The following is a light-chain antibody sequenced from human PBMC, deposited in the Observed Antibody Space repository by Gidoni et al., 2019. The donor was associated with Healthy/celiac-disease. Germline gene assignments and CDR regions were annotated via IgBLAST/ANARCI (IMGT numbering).Light chain of an antibody. CDR2: GKN. V-gene: IGLV3-19*01. CDR1: SLRSYY. CDR3: NSRDSSGNHWV. J-gene: IGLJ3*02. Sequence: SSELPQDPSVSVALGKTVRITCQGDSLRSYYASWYQQKPGQAPVLGIYGKNNRPSGIPDRVSGSSSGNTASLTITGAQAEDEADYYCNSRDSSGNHWVFGGGTKLTVL.